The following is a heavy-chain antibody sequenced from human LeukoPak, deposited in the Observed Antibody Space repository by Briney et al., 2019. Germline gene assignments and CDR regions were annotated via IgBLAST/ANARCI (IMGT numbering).Heavy chain of an antibody. Sequence: GGSLRLSCAASGFTFTTYWMHWVRQAPGKGLVWVSRINPDGSSTTYADSVKGRFTISRDNSENTLYLQMKSLRAEDTAVYYCARGDGYNFFDYWGQGTLVTVSS. J-gene: IGHJ4*02. D-gene: IGHD5-24*01. CDR3: ARGDGYNFFDY. CDR1: GFTFTTYW. CDR2: INPDGSST. V-gene: IGHV3-74*01.